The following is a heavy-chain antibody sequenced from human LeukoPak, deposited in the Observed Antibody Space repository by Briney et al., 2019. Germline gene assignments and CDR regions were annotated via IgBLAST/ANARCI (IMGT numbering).Heavy chain of an antibody. D-gene: IGHD4/OR15-4a*01. V-gene: IGHV4-39*01. Sequence: PSETLSLTCIVSGDSIRSSGYYWGWIRQPPGKGLEWIGSMFYGETTSYIPSLQSRVTNSLDTSQNQFSLKLNSVTAADTAVYYCARLERSRMDGAQYWGQGTLVSVSS. CDR1: GDSIRSSGYY. CDR2: MFYGETT. J-gene: IGHJ4*02. CDR3: ARLERSRMDGAQY.